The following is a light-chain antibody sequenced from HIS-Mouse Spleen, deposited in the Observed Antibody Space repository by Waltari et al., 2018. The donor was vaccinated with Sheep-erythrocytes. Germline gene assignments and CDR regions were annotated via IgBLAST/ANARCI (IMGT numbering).Light chain of an antibody. CDR2: DNN. J-gene: IGLJ3*02. CDR3: GTWDSSLSVWV. Sequence: QSVLTQPPSVSAAPGQKVTISCSGSISNIGNNYVPWYQQLPGTAPKLLIYDNNKRPSGIPDRFSGSKSGTSATLGITGLQTGDEADYYCGTWDSSLSVWVFGGGTKLTVL. CDR1: ISNIGNNY. V-gene: IGLV1-51*01.